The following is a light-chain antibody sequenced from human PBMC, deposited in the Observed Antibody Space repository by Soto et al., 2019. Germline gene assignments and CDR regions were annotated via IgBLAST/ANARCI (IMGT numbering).Light chain of an antibody. CDR2: DVS. Sequence: QSALTQPRSVSGSPGQSVTISCTGTSSDVGGYNYVSWYQQHPGKAPKLMIYDVSKRPSGVPDRFSGSKSGNTASLNISGLQAEDDADYYCCSYAGSYTYVFGTGTKVTVL. CDR3: CSYAGSYTYV. V-gene: IGLV2-11*01. CDR1: SSDVGGYNY. J-gene: IGLJ1*01.